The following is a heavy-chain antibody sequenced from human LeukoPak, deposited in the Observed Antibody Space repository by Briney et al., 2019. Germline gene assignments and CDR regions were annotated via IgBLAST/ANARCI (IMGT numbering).Heavy chain of an antibody. D-gene: IGHD3-10*01. Sequence: PSETLSLTCAVYGGSFSGYYWSWIRQPPGKGLEWIGEINHSGSTNYNPSLKSRVTISVDTSKNQFSLKLSSVTAADTAVYYCARDGSGGEGFDYWGQGTLVTVSS. J-gene: IGHJ4*02. CDR3: ARDGSGGEGFDY. CDR2: INHSGST. V-gene: IGHV4-34*01. CDR1: GGSFSGYY.